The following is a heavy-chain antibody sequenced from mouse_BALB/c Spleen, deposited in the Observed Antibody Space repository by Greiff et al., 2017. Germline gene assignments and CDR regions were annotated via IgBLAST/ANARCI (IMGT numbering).Heavy chain of an antibody. V-gene: IGHV3-6*02. CDR3: ASYRYDYFDY. CDR2: ISYDGSN. J-gene: IGHJ2*01. D-gene: IGHD2-14*01. Sequence: EVKLQESGPGLVKPSQSLSLTCSVTGYSITSGYYWNWIRQFPGNKLEWMGYISYDGSNNYNPSLKNRISITRDTSKNQFFLKLNSVTTEDTATYYCASYRYDYFDYWGQGTTLTVSS. CDR1: GYSITSGYY.